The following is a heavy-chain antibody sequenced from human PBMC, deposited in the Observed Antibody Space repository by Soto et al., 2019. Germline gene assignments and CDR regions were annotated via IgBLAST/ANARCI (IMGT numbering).Heavy chain of an antibody. Sequence: QVQLVESGGGVVQPGKSLRLSCAASGFTFSTYGMHWVRQAPGKGLEWVAVMSYDGSNKYYTDSVKGRFTISRDNSKNMLHLQMSSLRAEDTAVYYCAKERGFLEWLSPRERYYGMDVWGQGTTVTVSS. CDR2: MSYDGSNK. D-gene: IGHD3-3*01. CDR3: AKERGFLEWLSPRERYYGMDV. CDR1: GFTFSTYG. J-gene: IGHJ6*02. V-gene: IGHV3-30*18.